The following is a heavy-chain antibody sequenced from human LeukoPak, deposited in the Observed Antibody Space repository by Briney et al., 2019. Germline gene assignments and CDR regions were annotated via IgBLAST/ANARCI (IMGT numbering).Heavy chain of an antibody. D-gene: IGHD3-3*01. CDR3: TRDRLGGAVASWIPDY. CDR1: GGSINNYY. Sequence: SETLTLTCSVSGGSINNYYWSWIRQAPGKRLEWIGSVYHTGSTDYNPSLRSPVTISVDRSKNHFSLKVTSVTAADTAIYYCTRDRLGGAVASWIPDYWGQGILVTVSS. V-gene: IGHV4-59*01. CDR2: VYHTGST. J-gene: IGHJ4*02.